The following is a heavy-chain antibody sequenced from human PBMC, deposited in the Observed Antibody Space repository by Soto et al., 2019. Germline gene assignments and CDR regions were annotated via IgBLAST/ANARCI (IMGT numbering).Heavy chain of an antibody. CDR3: AKDMTVVTFAY. J-gene: IGHJ4*01. D-gene: IGHD2-21*02. CDR1: GFTFSSYA. Sequence: GGSLRLSCVVSGFTFSSYAMSWVRQAPGKGLEWVSGISGSGGSTNYADSVKGRFTISRDNSKNTLYLQMNSLRAEDTAVYYCAKDMTVVTFAYWGHGTLVTVSS. CDR2: ISGSGGST. V-gene: IGHV3-23*01.